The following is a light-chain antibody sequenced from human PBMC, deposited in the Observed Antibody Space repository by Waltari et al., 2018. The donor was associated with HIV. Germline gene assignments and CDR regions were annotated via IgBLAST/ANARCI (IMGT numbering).Light chain of an antibody. CDR3: STHTTNDTLE. CDR1: SSHFGLYNF. J-gene: IGLJ2*01. V-gene: IGLV2-14*03. CDR2: NVT. Sequence: QSALTQPASVSGSPGQSVAISCTGTSSHFGLYNFVSWYQQYPGNVPKAIISNVTSRPSGVPHRFSGSRSGNTASLTISGLQVDDEAVYYCSTHTTNDTLEFGGGTKLTVL.